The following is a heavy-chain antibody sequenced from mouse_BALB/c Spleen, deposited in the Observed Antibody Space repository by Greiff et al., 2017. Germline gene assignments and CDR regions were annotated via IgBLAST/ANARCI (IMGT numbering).Heavy chain of an antibody. Sequence: EVQLVESGGGLVKPGGSLKLSCAASGFTFSDYYMYWVRQTPEKRLEWVATISDGGSYTYYPDSVKGRFTISRDNAKNNLYLQMSSLKSEDTAMYYCARGDRYDEDYYAMDYWGQGTSVTVSS. V-gene: IGHV5-4*02. J-gene: IGHJ4*01. CDR2: ISDGGSYT. D-gene: IGHD2-14*01. CDR1: GFTFSDYY. CDR3: ARGDRYDEDYYAMDY.